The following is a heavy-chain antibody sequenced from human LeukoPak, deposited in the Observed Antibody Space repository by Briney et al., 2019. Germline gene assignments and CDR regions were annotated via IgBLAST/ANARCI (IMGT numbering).Heavy chain of an antibody. J-gene: IGHJ4*02. Sequence: GGSLRLSCAASGFTFSSHWMSWVRQAPGKGLEWVANIERDGSEKNYVDSVKGRFTISRDNAKDSLYLQMNSLRAEDTAVYFCAKELYYYDSSIGYWGQGTLVTVSS. CDR3: AKELYYYDSSIGY. CDR2: IERDGSEK. V-gene: IGHV3-7*01. D-gene: IGHD3-22*01. CDR1: GFTFSSHW.